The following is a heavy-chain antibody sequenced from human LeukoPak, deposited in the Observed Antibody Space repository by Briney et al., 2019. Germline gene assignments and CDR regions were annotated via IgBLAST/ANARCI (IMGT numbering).Heavy chain of an antibody. V-gene: IGHV4-34*01. D-gene: IGHD4-17*01. CDR3: AREAVTTSRWFDP. CDR2: INHSGIT. Sequence: SETLSLTCVVYGGTFRDYYWTWLRQPPGKGLEWTGEINHSGITNYNPSLKSRVTISVDTSKSQFSLKLTPVTAADTAVYYCAREAVTTSRWFDPWGQGTLVTVSS. CDR1: GGTFRDYY. J-gene: IGHJ5*02.